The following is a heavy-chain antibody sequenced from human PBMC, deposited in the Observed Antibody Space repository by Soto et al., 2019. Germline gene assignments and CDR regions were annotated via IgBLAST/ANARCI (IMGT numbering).Heavy chain of an antibody. Sequence: SVKVSCKASGGTFSSYAISWVRQAPGQGLEWMGGIIPIFGTANYAQKFQGRATITADESTSTAYMELSSLRSEDTAVYYCARDIVVVPAAIIHRYYYGMDVWGQGTTVTVSS. J-gene: IGHJ6*02. D-gene: IGHD2-2*02. V-gene: IGHV1-69*13. CDR1: GGTFSSYA. CDR3: ARDIVVVPAAIIHRYYYGMDV. CDR2: IIPIFGTA.